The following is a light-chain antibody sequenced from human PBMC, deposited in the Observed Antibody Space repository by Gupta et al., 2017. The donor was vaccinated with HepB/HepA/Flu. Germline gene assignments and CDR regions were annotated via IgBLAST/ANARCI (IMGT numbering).Light chain of an antibody. V-gene: IGKV1-5*03. CDR2: KAS. CDR3: QQENSSPCN. CDR1: QSISSW. Sequence: DIQMTQSPSTLSASVGDRVTITCRASQSISSWLAWYQQKPGKAPKLLIYKASSLESGVPSRFSGSGSGTEFTLTISSLQPDDFATYYCQQENSSPCNFGQGTKVEIK. J-gene: IGKJ2*02.